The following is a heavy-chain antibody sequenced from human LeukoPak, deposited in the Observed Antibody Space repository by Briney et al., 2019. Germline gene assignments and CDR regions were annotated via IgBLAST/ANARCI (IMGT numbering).Heavy chain of an antibody. V-gene: IGHV1-24*01. CDR2: FDPEDGET. CDR1: GYTLTELS. J-gene: IGHJ4*02. CDR3: ATGGIRDFWSGYYMVY. D-gene: IGHD3-3*01. Sequence: ASVKVSCEVSGYTLTELSMHWVRQAPGKGLEWMGGFDPEDGETIYAQKFQGRVTMTEDTSTDTAYMELSSLRSEDTAVYYCATGGIRDFWSGYYMVYWGQGTLVTVSS.